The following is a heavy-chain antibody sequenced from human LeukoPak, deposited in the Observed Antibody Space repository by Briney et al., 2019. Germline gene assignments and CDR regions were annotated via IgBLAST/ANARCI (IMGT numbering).Heavy chain of an antibody. Sequence: GGSLRLSCAASGFTFTSYSMNWVRHAPGKGLVWVSRINSDGSSTSYAESVKGRFTISRDNAKNTLYLQMNSLRAEDTAVYYCATVTVTTAFDYWGQGTLVTVSS. CDR1: GFTFTSYS. V-gene: IGHV3-74*01. CDR3: ATVTVTTAFDY. CDR2: INSDGSST. D-gene: IGHD4-17*01. J-gene: IGHJ4*02.